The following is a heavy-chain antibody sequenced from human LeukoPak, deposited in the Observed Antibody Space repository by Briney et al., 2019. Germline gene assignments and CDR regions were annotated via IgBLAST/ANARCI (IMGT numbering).Heavy chain of an antibody. V-gene: IGHV1-2*02. CDR3: ARGRRYCTSTSCYHWFDP. CDR1: GYTFTGYY. Sequence: ASVKVSCKASGYTFTGYYMHWVRQAPGQGLEWMGWINPNSGGTNYAQKFQGRVTMTRDTSISTAYMELSRLRSGDTAVYYCARGRRYCTSTSCYHWFDPWGQGTLVTVSS. D-gene: IGHD2-2*01. J-gene: IGHJ5*02. CDR2: INPNSGGT.